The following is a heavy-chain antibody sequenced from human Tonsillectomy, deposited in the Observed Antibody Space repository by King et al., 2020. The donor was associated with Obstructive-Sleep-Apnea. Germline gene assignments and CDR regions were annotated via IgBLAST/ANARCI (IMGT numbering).Heavy chain of an antibody. D-gene: IGHD4-17*01. Sequence: VQLVESGGGLVQPGGSLRLSCAASGFTFTSRWMHWVRQVPGRGLVWVSHINSDGTSTTYADSVKGRFTISRDNAKNTVYLQMNSLTAEDTAVYYCARDTQYGFDYWGQGTLVTVSS. CDR1: GFTFTSRW. V-gene: IGHV3-74*01. CDR3: ARDTQYGFDY. CDR2: INSDGTST. J-gene: IGHJ4*02.